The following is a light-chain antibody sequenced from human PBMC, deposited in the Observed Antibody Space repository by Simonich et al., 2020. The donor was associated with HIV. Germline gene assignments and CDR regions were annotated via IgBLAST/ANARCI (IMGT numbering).Light chain of an antibody. CDR1: SSDVGSYNL. CDR2: EGS. V-gene: IGLV2-23*01. Sequence: QSALTQPASVSGSPGQSITISCTGTSSDVGSYNLVSWYQQHPGKAPKLMIYEGSKRPSGVSNRFSGSKSGNTASLTISGLQAEDEADYYCGTWDSSLNWVFGGGTKLTVL. J-gene: IGLJ3*02. CDR3: GTWDSSLNWV.